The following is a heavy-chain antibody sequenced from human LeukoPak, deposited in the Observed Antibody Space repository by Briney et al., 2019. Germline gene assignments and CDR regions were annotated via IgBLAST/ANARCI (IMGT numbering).Heavy chain of an antibody. Sequence: PGGSLRLSCAASGFTFSSYSMNWVRQAPGKGLEWVSSISSSSSYIYYADSVKGYADSVKGRFTISRDNAKNSLYLQMNSLRAEDTAVYYCARRGQDNYYYYMDFWGKGTTVTVSS. CDR3: ARRGQDNYYYYMDF. D-gene: IGHD3-10*01. CDR2: ISSSSSYI. J-gene: IGHJ6*03. V-gene: IGHV3-21*01. CDR1: GFTFSSYS.